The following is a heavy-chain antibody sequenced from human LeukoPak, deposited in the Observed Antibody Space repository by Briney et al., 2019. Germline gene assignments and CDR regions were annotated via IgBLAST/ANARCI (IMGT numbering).Heavy chain of an antibody. Sequence: GASVKVSCKASVGTFSIYAIGWVRQTPGQGLECMGRIIPNLGIANDAQKFQGRVTITADRSTNTAYMELSSLKSYDTAVYYHATGHTPDRFDYWGQGTLVTVSS. J-gene: IGHJ4*02. D-gene: IGHD1-14*01. CDR2: IIPNLGIA. CDR3: ATGHTPDRFDY. CDR1: VGTFSIYA. V-gene: IGHV1-69*04.